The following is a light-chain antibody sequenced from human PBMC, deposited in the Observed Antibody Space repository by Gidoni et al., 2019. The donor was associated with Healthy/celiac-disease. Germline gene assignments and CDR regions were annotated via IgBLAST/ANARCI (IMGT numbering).Light chain of an antibody. V-gene: IGKV3-11*01. J-gene: IGKJ3*01. CDR3: QQRSNWPPLFT. Sequence: EIVLTQSSATLSLSPGERATLSCRASQRVSSYLAWYQQQPGQAPRLLIYDASNRATGIPARFSGSGSGTDFTLTISSLEPEDFAFYYCQQRSNWPPLFTFGPXTKVDIK. CDR2: DAS. CDR1: QRVSSY.